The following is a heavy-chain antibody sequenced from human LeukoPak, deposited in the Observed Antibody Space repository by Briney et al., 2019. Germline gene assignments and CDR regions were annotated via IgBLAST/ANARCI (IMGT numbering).Heavy chain of an antibody. CDR3: ARRGYDSSGYREAFDI. CDR2: IIPILGAV. V-gene: IGHV1-69*13. J-gene: IGHJ3*02. Sequence: SVKVSCKASGGSFNTYGISWVRQAPGQGLEWMGGIIPILGAVYYAQKFQGRVTLTADESTSTACMNLNSLTSEDTAMYYCARRGYDSSGYREAFDIWGQGTMVTVSS. D-gene: IGHD3-22*01. CDR1: GGSFNTYG.